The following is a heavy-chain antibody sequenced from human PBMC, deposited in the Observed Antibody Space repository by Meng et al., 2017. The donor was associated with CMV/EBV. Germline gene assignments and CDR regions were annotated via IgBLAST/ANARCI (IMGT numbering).Heavy chain of an antibody. J-gene: IGHJ6*02. D-gene: IGHD1-26*01. V-gene: IGHV4-59*01. CDR2: IYYSGST. CDR1: GGSISSYY. Sequence: PETLSLTCTVSGGSISSYYWSWIRQPPGKGLEWIGYIYYSGSTNYNPSLKSRVTISVDTSKNQFSLKLSSVTAADTAVYYCARDGPVGQLVPGVGATYYYYGMDVWGQGTTVTVSS. CDR3: ARDGPVGQLVPGVGATYYYYGMDV.